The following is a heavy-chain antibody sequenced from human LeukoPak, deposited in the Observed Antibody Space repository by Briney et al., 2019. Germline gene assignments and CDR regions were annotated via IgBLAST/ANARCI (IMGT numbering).Heavy chain of an antibody. CDR1: GFTFSDYR. D-gene: IGHD1-1*01. V-gene: IGHV3-74*01. CDR2: IASDGSST. Sequence: GGSLRLSCVASGFTFSDYRMHWVRRAPGKGLVWVSRIASDGSSTSYADSVKGRFTISRDNAKNTLYVQMNSLRAEDTAVYYCTRDWRRAGIDVWGQGTTVTVSS. CDR3: TRDWRRAGIDV. J-gene: IGHJ6*02.